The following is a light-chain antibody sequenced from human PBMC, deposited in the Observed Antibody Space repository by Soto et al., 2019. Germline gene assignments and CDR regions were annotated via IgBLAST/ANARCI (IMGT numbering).Light chain of an antibody. V-gene: IGLV2-11*01. CDR3: CSYAGSYIYV. Sequence: QSVLTQPRSVSGSPGQSVAISCTGTSSDVGGYNHVSWYQHHPGKGPKLILYDVSKRPSGVRDRFSGSKSGNTASLTISGLQPEDEADYYCCSYAGSYIYVFGTGTKVTVL. CDR1: SSDVGGYNH. CDR2: DVS. J-gene: IGLJ1*01.